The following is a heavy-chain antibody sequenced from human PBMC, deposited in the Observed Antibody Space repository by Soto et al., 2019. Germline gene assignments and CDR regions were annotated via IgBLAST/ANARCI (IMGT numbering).Heavy chain of an antibody. CDR1: GFTFSSYW. Sequence: EVQLVESGGGLAQPGGSLRLSCAVSGFTFSSYWMSWVRQAPGKGLEWVANMNQDGSEKYYVDSVKGRFTISRDNAKNSLYLQMNSLRAEDTAISYCGTDEGFILGAVAWGQGTLVTVSS. V-gene: IGHV3-7*01. J-gene: IGHJ5*02. CDR2: MNQDGSEK. CDR3: GTDEGFILGAVA. D-gene: IGHD1-26*01.